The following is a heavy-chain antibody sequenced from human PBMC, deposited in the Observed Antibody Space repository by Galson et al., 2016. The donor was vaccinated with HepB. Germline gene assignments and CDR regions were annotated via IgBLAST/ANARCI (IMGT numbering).Heavy chain of an antibody. J-gene: IGHJ6*02. Sequence: LRLSCAASGFIVSNDYMNWVRQAPGKGLXXLSXXXGDXXXYYEGSVXXXFTVSRDKSRNSVFLKXNNXKXEDTAVYYCAREPGYRNGMNVWGQGTTVTVSS. CDR2: XXGDXXX. V-gene: IGHV3-53*01. D-gene: IGHD5-18*01. CDR1: GFIVSNDY. CDR3: AREPGYRNGMNV.